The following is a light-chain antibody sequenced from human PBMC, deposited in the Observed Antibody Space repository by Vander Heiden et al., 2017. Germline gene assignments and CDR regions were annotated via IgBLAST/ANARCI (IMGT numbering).Light chain of an antibody. CDR1: QGISRY. CDR3: QQLSSYPLT. Sequence: DIQLTQSPSFLSASVGDRVTITCRASQGISRYLAWYQQEPGEAPKLLIHAASTLQSGVPSRFSGSGSGTEFTLTISSLQPEDFATYYCQQLSSYPLTFGGGTKVEIK. CDR2: AAS. V-gene: IGKV1-9*01. J-gene: IGKJ4*01.